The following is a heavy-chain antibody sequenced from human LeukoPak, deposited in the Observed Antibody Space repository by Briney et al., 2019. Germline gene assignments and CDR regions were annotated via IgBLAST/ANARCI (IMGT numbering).Heavy chain of an antibody. CDR2: IKQDGSET. J-gene: IGHJ4*02. CDR3: ALNYYFDY. CDR1: GLIFNSYW. Sequence: GGSLRLSCAASGLIFNSYWMSWVRLTPGKGLEWVANIKQDGSETYYADSVKGRFTISRDNTKNSLYLQMNSLRAEDMAVYYCALNYYFDYWGQGTLVTVSS. V-gene: IGHV3-7*03.